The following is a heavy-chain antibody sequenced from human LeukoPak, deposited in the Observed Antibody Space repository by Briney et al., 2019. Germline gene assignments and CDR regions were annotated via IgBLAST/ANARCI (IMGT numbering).Heavy chain of an antibody. CDR1: GGSISTYY. CDR2: IYYSGNT. CDR3: ARSGGDRGWYYFDY. J-gene: IGHJ4*02. Sequence: SETLSLTCTVSGGSISTYYWSWIRQPPGKGLEWIGYIYYSGNTNYNPSLKSRVTISVDTSKNQFSLKLSSVTAADTAVYYCARSGGDRGWYYFDYWGQGTLVTVSS. V-gene: IGHV4-59*13. D-gene: IGHD6-19*01.